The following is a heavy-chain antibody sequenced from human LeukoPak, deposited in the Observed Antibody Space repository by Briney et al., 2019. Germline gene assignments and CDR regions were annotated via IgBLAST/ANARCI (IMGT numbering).Heavy chain of an antibody. CDR2: IIPIFGTA. Sequence: GASVKVSCKSSGGAFSSYAISWVRQAPGQGLEWMGGIIPIFGTANYAQKFQGRVTITTDESTSTAYMELSSLRSEDTAVYYCARGENYGFFDYWGQGTLVTVSS. D-gene: IGHD1-7*01. V-gene: IGHV1-69*05. CDR3: ARGENYGFFDY. CDR1: GGAFSSYA. J-gene: IGHJ4*02.